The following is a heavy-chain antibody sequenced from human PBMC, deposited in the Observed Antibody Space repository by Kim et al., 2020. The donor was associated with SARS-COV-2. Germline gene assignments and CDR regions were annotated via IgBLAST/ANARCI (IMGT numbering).Heavy chain of an antibody. J-gene: IGHJ4*02. CDR1: GGSFSGYY. CDR2: INHSGST. CDR3: ARGRRGPMVRGVIHFDY. Sequence: SETLSLTCAVYGGSFSGYYWSWIRQPPGKGLEWIGEINHSGSTNYNPSLKSRVTISVDTSKNQFSLKLSSVTAADTAVYYCARGRRGPMVRGVIHFDYWGQGTLVTVSS. V-gene: IGHV4-34*01. D-gene: IGHD3-10*01.